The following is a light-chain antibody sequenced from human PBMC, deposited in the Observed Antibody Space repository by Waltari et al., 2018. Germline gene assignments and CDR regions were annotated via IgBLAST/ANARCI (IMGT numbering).Light chain of an antibody. J-gene: IGLJ2*01. CDR1: SSNIGAGHH. V-gene: IGLV1-40*01. CDR2: GDS. CDR3: QSFDTSLGAI. Sequence: QSVLAQPPSVSGAPGQRVTISCTGSSSNIGAGHHVHWYQAFPGTAPKLLIYGDSNRPSVVPDRFSGSKSGTSASLAITGLQAEDEANYYCQSFDTSLGAIFGGGTKVTVL.